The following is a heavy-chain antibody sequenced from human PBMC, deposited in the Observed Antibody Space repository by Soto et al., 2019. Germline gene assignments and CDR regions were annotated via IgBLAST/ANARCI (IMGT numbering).Heavy chain of an antibody. D-gene: IGHD2-2*01. CDR1: GYTFTSYG. Sequence: ASVKVSCKSSGYTFTSYGISCVRQAPGQGLEWMGWISAYNGNTNYAQKLQGRVTMTTDTSTSTAYMELRSLRSDDTAVYYCARDPGPAAMGYYYYYYGMDVWGQGTTVTVSS. J-gene: IGHJ6*02. CDR2: ISAYNGNT. V-gene: IGHV1-18*01. CDR3: ARDPGPAAMGYYYYYYGMDV.